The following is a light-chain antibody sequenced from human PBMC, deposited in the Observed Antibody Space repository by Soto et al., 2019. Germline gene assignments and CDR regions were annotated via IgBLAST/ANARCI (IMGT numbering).Light chain of an antibody. Sequence: EIVLTQSPGTLSLSPGERATLSCRASQSVSSSYLAWYQQKPGQAPRLLIYGASSRATGIPDRFSGSGSGTDFTLTISRLEPEDFAVYYCLRYGSSPFTFGPGTKVDIK. CDR2: GAS. CDR1: QSVSSSY. V-gene: IGKV3-20*01. CDR3: LRYGSSPFT. J-gene: IGKJ3*01.